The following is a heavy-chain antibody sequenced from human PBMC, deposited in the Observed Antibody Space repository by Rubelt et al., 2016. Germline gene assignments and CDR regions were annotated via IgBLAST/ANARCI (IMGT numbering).Heavy chain of an antibody. V-gene: IGHV4-59*08. CDR1: GGSISSYH. CDR2: IYYGGTT. Sequence: QVQLQESGPGLVKPSETLSLPCTVSGGSISSYHWSWIRQPPGKGLEWIGYIYYGGTTNYNPSLKSRVTISVYTSRNHRSLKLSALPAADSAWYYCARHLYDTYYCNAMYVWGQGTTVTVSS. D-gene: IGHD3-22*01. CDR3: ARHLYDTYYCNAMYV. J-gene: IGHJ6*02.